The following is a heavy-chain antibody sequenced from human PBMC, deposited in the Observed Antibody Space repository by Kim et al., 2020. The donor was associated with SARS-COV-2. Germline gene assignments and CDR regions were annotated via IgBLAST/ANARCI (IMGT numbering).Heavy chain of an antibody. CDR2: IHYNGKS. J-gene: IGHJ6*03. CDR3: ARWLCSGNICYHMDV. Sequence: SETLSLTCTVSGGSISSYYWSWIRQPPGKGLEWIGYIHYNGKSYYSPSLKSRVTMTVDTSKNQISLNVGSVTAADTAVSYCARWLCSGNICYHMDVWGKGTTVTVSS. D-gene: IGHD2-2*01. V-gene: IGHV4-59*03. CDR1: GGSISSYY.